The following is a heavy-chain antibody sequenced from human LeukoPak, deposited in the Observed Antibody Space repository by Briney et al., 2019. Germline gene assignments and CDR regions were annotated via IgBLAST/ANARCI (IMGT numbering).Heavy chain of an antibody. V-gene: IGHV4-59*08. CDR2: IFHSGST. J-gene: IGHJ6*02. CDR1: SGSISTYY. D-gene: IGHD3-22*01. Sequence: PSETLSLTCTVSSGSISTYYWSWIRQSPEKGLEWMGYIFHSGSTTYNPSLSSRLTISVDTSKNQFSLELSSVTAADTAVYYCARQGISGSYLTGLDVWGQGTTVTVSS. CDR3: ARQGISGSYLTGLDV.